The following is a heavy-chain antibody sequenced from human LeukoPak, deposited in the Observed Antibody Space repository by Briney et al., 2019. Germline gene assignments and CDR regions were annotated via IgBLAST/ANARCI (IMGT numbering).Heavy chain of an antibody. J-gene: IGHJ4*02. CDR3: TTDRGIAGRPLFDY. V-gene: IGHV3-15*01. Sequence: GGSLRLSCVAFGFSFNNAWMGWVRQAPGKGREWVGCVKSKTAGGTTDYAVPVQGRFTISTNDTKNTLYLQLNSLKSEDTAQYYCTTDRGIAGRPLFDYWGQGISVTVSS. D-gene: IGHD6-6*01. CDR2: VKSKTAGGTT. CDR1: GFSFNNAW.